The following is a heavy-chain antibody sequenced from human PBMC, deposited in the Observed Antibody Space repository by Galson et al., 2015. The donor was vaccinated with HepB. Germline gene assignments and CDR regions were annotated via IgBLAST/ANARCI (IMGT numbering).Heavy chain of an antibody. CDR1: GYTFTTYA. J-gene: IGHJ4*02. Sequence: SVKVSCKASGYTFTTYAITWVRQAPGQGLEWMGWIRADNRNTDYAQNFQGRVTMTTDTSTTTAYMELRSLGSDDTAAYYCARSFIDYSSSLGYWGQGTLVTVPS. D-gene: IGHD6-19*01. CDR2: IRADNRNT. V-gene: IGHV1-18*04. CDR3: ARSFIDYSSSLGY.